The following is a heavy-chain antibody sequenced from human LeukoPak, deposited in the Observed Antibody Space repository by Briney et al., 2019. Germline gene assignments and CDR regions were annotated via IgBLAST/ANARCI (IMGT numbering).Heavy chain of an antibody. J-gene: IGHJ4*02. CDR3: ARDRTYYDSSGYRNNFDY. Sequence: GGSLRLSCAASGFTFRNYSVNWVRQALGKGLEWVSYISSGGSTIHYADSVKGRFTISRDNAKSSLYLQMNRLRAEDTAVYYCARDRTYYDSSGYRNNFDYWGQGTLVTVSS. V-gene: IGHV3-48*04. CDR2: ISSGGSTI. CDR1: GFTFRNYS. D-gene: IGHD3-22*01.